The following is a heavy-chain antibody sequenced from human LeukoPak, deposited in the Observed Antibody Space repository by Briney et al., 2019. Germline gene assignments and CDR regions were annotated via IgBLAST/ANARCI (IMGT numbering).Heavy chain of an antibody. CDR1: GFPFSGFY. J-gene: IGHJ4*02. V-gene: IGHV3-11*04. Sequence: GGSLRLSCAVSGFPFSGFYMSWIRQAPGKGLEWISYIGHSGYPIDYADSVRGRFTISRENDKNSLYLEMNSLSAEDPAVYYCARKVFTSLSFSYWGQGALVTVSS. D-gene: IGHD3-10*01. CDR2: IGHSGYPI. CDR3: ARKVFTSLSFSY.